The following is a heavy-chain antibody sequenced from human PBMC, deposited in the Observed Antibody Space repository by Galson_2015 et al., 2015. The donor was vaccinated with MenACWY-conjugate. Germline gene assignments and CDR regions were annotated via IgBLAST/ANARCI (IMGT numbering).Heavy chain of an antibody. CDR2: VYYSGST. V-gene: IGHV4-59*01. CDR1: GGSISSYY. CDR3: ARDISMVRGIMGL. J-gene: IGHJ4*02. Sequence: ETLSLTCTVSGGSISSYYWNWIRQSPTKGLEWIGYVYYSGSTNYNSSLKSRVTISVGTSKNQFSLKLTSVTATDTAVYYCARDISMVRGIMGLWGQGTLVTVSS. D-gene: IGHD3-10*01.